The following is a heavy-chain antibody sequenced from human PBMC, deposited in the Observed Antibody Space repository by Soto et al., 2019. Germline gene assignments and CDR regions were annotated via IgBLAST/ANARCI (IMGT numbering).Heavy chain of an antibody. CDR3: AKGMAYSSGWYYFDY. D-gene: IGHD6-19*01. J-gene: IGHJ4*02. CDR1: GFTFSSYA. Sequence: GGSLRLSCAASGFTFSSYAMSWVRQAPGKGLEWVSAISGSGGSTYYADSVKGRFTISRDNSKNTLYLQMNSLRAEDTAVYYCAKGMAYSSGWYYFDYWCQGTLLTVSS. CDR2: ISGSGGST. V-gene: IGHV3-23*01.